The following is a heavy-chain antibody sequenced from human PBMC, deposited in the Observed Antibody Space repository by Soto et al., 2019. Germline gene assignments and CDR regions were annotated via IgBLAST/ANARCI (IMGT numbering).Heavy chain of an antibody. CDR2: ISGDGSDT. V-gene: IGHV3-74*01. CDR1: GFTFSHYR. J-gene: IGHJ4*02. CDR3: TRDFQGLGY. Sequence: EVQLVESGGGLVQPGGSLRISCAASGFTFSHYRMHWIRQAPGKGLVWVSLISGDGSDTNFADSVKGRFTNSKDNARNTLYLQMNRLRAEDTAVYYCTRDFQGLGYWGQGTLVTVSS.